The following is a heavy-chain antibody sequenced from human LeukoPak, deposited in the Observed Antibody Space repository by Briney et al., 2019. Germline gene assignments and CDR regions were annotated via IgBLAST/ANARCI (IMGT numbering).Heavy chain of an antibody. V-gene: IGHV4-39*01. CDR3: ARHQSGGGYPLDS. CDR2: IYYSGST. D-gene: IGHD1-26*01. CDR1: GGSISSSSFY. J-gene: IGHJ4*02. Sequence: PSETLSLTCTVSGGSISSSSFYWGCIRQPPGKGLEWIGSIYYSGSTYYNPSLKSRVTISVDTSKNQFSLKLSSVTAADTAVYYCARHQSGGGYPLDSWGQGTLVTVSS.